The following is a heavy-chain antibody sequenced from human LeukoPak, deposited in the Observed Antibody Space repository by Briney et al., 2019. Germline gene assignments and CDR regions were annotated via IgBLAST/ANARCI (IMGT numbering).Heavy chain of an antibody. J-gene: IGHJ5*02. CDR2: MYYSGST. CDR1: GGSISSYY. Sequence: SETLSLTCTVSGGSISSYYWSWIRQPPGKGLEWIGYMYYSGSTNYNPSLKSRVTISVDTSKNQFSLKLNSVTAADTAVYYCARDPRGGTSRDNWFDPWGQGTLVTVSS. CDR3: ARDPRGGTSRDNWFDP. V-gene: IGHV4-59*01. D-gene: IGHD1-1*01.